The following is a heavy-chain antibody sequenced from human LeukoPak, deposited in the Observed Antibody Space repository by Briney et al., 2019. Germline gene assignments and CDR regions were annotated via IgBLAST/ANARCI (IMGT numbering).Heavy chain of an antibody. CDR3: ARRGGYSYGYRFDY. CDR1: GYSISSGYY. D-gene: IGHD5-18*01. Sequence: SETLSLACTVSGYSISSGYYWSWIRQPPGKGLEWIGEINHSGSTNYNPSLKSRVTISVDTSKNQFSLKLSSVTAADTAVYYCARRGGYSYGYRFDYWGQGTLVTVSS. CDR2: INHSGST. J-gene: IGHJ4*02. V-gene: IGHV4-38-2*02.